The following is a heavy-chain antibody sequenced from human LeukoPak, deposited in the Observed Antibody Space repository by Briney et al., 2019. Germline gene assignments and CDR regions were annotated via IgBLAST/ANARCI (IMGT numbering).Heavy chain of an antibody. Sequence: PGGSLRLSCAASGFTFSSYSMNWVCQAPGKGLEWVSSISSSSSYIYYADSVKGRFTISRDNAKNSLYLQMNSLRAEDTAVYYCARDPGGGGGDYYMDVWGKGTTVTVSS. CDR2: ISSSSSYI. CDR1: GFTFSSYS. CDR3: ARDPGGGGGDYYMDV. V-gene: IGHV3-21*01. J-gene: IGHJ6*03. D-gene: IGHD2-15*01.